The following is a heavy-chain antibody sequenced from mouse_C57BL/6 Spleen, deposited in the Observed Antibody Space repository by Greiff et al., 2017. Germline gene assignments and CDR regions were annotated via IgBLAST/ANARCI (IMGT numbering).Heavy chain of an antibody. J-gene: IGHJ4*01. CDR3: ARSDYGYAMDD. V-gene: IGHV1-81*01. CDR2: IYPRSGNT. Sequence: QVQLQQSGAELARPGASVKLSCKASGYTFTSYGISWVKQRTGQGLEWIGEIYPRSGNTYYNEKFKGKATLTADKSSSTAYMELRSLTSEDSAVYFCARSDYGYAMDDWGQGTSVTVSS. CDR1: GYTFTSYG. D-gene: IGHD1-1*02.